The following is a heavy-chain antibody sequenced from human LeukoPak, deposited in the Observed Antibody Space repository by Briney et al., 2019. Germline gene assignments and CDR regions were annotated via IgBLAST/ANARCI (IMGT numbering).Heavy chain of an antibody. CDR1: GDSVSSNSAA. CDR3: ARDTSGTPRGYWFDS. Sequence: SQTLSLTCAISGDSVSSNSAAWNWIRQSPSRGLEWLGRTYYRSKLYNDYVVSVKSRITITPDTSKNQVSLQLNSLTPDDTAVYYCARDTSGTPRGYWFDSWGQGTLVTVSS. J-gene: IGHJ5*01. CDR2: TYYRSKLYN. D-gene: IGHD2-2*01. V-gene: IGHV6-1*01.